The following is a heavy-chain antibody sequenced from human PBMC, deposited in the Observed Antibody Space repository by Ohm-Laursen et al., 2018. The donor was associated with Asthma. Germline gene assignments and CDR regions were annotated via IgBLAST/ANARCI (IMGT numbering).Heavy chain of an antibody. V-gene: IGHV3-21*01. CDR2: ISTASTFI. J-gene: IGHJ1*01. CDR3: ARIGPEWELPGREYSLNH. CDR1: GSTFSRYS. Sequence: SLRLSCTAPGSTFSRYSIHWIRQAPGKGLEWVASISTASTFIYYADSVRGRFTTSRDNSRNLVFLQMDSLRAEDTALYYCARIGPEWELPGREYSLNHWGQGTLVTVSS. D-gene: IGHD1-26*01.